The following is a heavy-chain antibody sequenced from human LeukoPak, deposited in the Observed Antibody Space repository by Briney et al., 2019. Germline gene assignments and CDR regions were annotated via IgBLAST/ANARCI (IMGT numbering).Heavy chain of an antibody. D-gene: IGHD6-13*01. Sequence: SETLSLTCTVSGGSINSYYWSWIRQPTGQGLEWIGRIYTGGSTNYNPSLKRRVTMSVDTSKNQFSLKLSSVTAADTAVYYCARTSSSWYNWFDPWGQGTLVTVSS. CDR2: IYTGGST. J-gene: IGHJ5*02. CDR3: ARTSSSWYNWFDP. CDR1: GGSINSYY. V-gene: IGHV4-4*07.